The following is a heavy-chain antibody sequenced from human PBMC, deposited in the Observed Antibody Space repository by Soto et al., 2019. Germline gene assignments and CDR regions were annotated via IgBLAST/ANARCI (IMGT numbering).Heavy chain of an antibody. D-gene: IGHD6-19*01. CDR3: AKDLAPAYSSGWYKGNWFDP. Sequence: GGSLRLSCAASGFTFSSYGMHWVRQAPGKGLEWVAVISYDGSNKYYADSVKGRFTISRDNSKNTLYLQMNSLRAEDTAVYYCAKDLAPAYSSGWYKGNWFDPWGQGTLVTVSS. J-gene: IGHJ5*02. CDR2: ISYDGSNK. CDR1: GFTFSSYG. V-gene: IGHV3-30*18.